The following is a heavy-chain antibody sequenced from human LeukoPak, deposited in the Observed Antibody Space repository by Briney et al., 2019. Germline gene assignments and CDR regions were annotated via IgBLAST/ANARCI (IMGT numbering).Heavy chain of an antibody. CDR1: GFTFSSYA. V-gene: IGHV3-23*01. J-gene: IGHJ4*02. Sequence: GGSLRLSCAASGFTFSSYAMSWVRQAPGKGLEWVSAISGSDGSTYYADSVKGRFTISRDNSKNTLYLQMNSLRAEDTAVYYCAKKFSIVVTTTTIDYWGQGTLVTVSS. CDR2: ISGSDGST. CDR3: AKKFSIVVTTTTIDY. D-gene: IGHD3-22*01.